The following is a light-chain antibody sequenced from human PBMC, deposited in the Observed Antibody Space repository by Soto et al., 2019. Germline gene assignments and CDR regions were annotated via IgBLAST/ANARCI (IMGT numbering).Light chain of an antibody. CDR3: ATWDSSLSAGL. CDR2: DNN. CDR1: SSNIGSNY. Sequence: QSVLTQPPSVSAAPGQTVTISCSGSSSNIGSNYVSWYQQLPGTAPKLVIYDNNKRPSGIPDRFSGSKSGTSATLGITGLQTGDEADCYCATWDSSLSAGLFGGGTKLTVL. J-gene: IGLJ3*02. V-gene: IGLV1-51*01.